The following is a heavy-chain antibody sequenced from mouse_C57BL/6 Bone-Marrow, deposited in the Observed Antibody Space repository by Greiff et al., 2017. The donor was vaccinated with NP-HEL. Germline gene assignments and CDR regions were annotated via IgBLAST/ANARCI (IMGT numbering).Heavy chain of an antibody. D-gene: IGHD2-4*01. V-gene: IGHV14-4*01. Sequence: EVQLQESGAELVRPGASVKLSCTASGFNIKDDYMHWVKQRPEQGLEWIGWIDPENGDTEYASKFQGKATITADTSSNTAYLQLSSLTSEDTAVYYCTRLRRTGDYWGQGTSVTVSS. CDR2: IDPENGDT. CDR3: TRLRRTGDY. J-gene: IGHJ4*01. CDR1: GFNIKDDY.